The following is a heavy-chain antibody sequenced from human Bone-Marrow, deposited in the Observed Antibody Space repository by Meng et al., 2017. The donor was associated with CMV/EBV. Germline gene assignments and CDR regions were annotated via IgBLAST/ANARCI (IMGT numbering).Heavy chain of an antibody. CDR1: GFTFSSFA. Sequence: GGSLRLSCAASGFTFSSFAMSWVRQGPGKGLEWVSVISGSGGSTYYADSVKGRFTISRDNSKNTLYLQMNNLSAEDTAVYYCAREKVITIFGTDFRYYYGMDVWGQGTTVTVSS. J-gene: IGHJ6*02. V-gene: IGHV3-23*01. CDR3: AREKVITIFGTDFRYYYGMDV. CDR2: ISGSGGST. D-gene: IGHD3-3*01.